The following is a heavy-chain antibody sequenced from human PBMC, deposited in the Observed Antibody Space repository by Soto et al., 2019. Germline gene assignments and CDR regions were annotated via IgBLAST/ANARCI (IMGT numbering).Heavy chain of an antibody. CDR3: ASGGGSGGLKSSYYYYGMEV. D-gene: IGHD2-15*01. V-gene: IGHV3-33*01. CDR1: GFTVSSYG. Sequence: GGSLRLCCAASGFTVSSYGMHWVRQAPGKGLEWVAVIWYDGSNKYYADSVKGRFTISRDNSKNTLYLQMNSLRAEDTAVYYCASGGGSGGLKSSYYYYGMEVGGQGTTVPVSS. J-gene: IGHJ6*02. CDR2: IWYDGSNK.